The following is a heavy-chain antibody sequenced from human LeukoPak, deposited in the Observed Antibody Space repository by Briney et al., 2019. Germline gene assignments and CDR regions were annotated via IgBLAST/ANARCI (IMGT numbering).Heavy chain of an antibody. Sequence: SGPTLVNPTQTLTLTCTFSGFSLSTSEMCVSWTRQPPGKALGWLTRIDWDDYKYYSTSLKTRLTISKDTSKNQVVLTMTNMDPVDTATYYCARAITATGQRRAMNFDYWGQGTLVTVSS. V-gene: IGHV2-70*11. D-gene: IGHD6-13*01. J-gene: IGHJ4*02. CDR1: GFSLSTSEMC. CDR2: IDWDDYK. CDR3: ARAITATGQRRAMNFDY.